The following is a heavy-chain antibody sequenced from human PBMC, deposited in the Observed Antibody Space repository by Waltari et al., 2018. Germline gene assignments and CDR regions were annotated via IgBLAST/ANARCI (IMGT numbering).Heavy chain of an antibody. Sequence: QVNLVPSGAGVVQPGGSLRLSCATSGLTFSIFGMHWVRQAPGKGLEWVALIWFDGSDKFYADSVRGRFTISRDNSARTLYLDMDSLRLDDTAMYYCAKDAFGNTYLDFWGQGTLVTVSS. D-gene: IGHD2-2*02. CDR3: AKDAFGNTYLDF. CDR2: IWFDGSDK. V-gene: IGHV3-30*02. CDR1: GLTFSIFG. J-gene: IGHJ4*02.